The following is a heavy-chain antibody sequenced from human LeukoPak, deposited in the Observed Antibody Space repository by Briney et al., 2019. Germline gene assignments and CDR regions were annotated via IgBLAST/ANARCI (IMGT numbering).Heavy chain of an antibody. Sequence: SETLSLTCTVSGGSISSYYWSWIRQPAGKGLEWIGRIYTSGSTNYNPSLKSRVTMSVDTSKNQFSLKLSSVTAADTAVYYCATQLLWFGGDAFDIWGQGTMVTVSS. CDR3: ATQLLWFGGDAFDI. D-gene: IGHD3-10*01. CDR1: GGSISSYY. CDR2: IYTSGST. V-gene: IGHV4-4*07. J-gene: IGHJ3*02.